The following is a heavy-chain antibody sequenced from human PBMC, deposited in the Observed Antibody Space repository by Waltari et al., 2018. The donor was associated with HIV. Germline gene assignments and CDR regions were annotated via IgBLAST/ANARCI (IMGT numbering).Heavy chain of an antibody. D-gene: IGHD5-12*01. V-gene: IGHV3-15*01. Sequence: EVQLVESGGGLVKPGGSLSLSCEASGFIFSNAWMNWVRQAPGKGLEWVGRIKRKSDGGTADYAAPVKGRFTISRDDSNNVLYLQMNSLKTEDTAVYYCTTDNMIIVALDYWGQGTLLTVSS. CDR2: IKRKSDGGTA. CDR1: GFIFSNAW. CDR3: TTDNMIIVALDY. J-gene: IGHJ4*02.